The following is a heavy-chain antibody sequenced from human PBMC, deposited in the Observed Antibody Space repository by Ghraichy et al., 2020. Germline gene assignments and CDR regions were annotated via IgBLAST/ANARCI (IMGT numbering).Heavy chain of an antibody. Sequence: LSLTCAASGFTFSSYSMNWVRQAPGKGLEWVSYIGSGGSSIYYADSVRGRFTISRDNAKNSLFLHMKSLRAEDTALYYCARDGCSGRTCSFHSWGQGALVTVSS. CDR2: IGSGGSSI. J-gene: IGHJ5*02. CDR3: ARDGCSGRTCSFHS. V-gene: IGHV3-48*04. CDR1: GFTFSSYS. D-gene: IGHD2-15*01.